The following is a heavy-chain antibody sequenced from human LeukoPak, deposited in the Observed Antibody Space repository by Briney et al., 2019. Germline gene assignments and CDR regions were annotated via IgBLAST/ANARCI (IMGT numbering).Heavy chain of an antibody. CDR1: GESFSGYF. J-gene: IGHJ4*02. CDR3: AVVAPTPRKYNTGWSIDF. V-gene: IGHV4-34*01. D-gene: IGHD6-19*01. CDR2: INHCGNT. Sequence: SETLSLTCAVYGESFSGYFWSWIRLPPGTGQELMGEINHCGNTNYNPPLKNRVTISIDTSQNHFSLKLSSVTAADTAVYYCAVVAPTPRKYNTGWSIDFWGQGTLVTVSS.